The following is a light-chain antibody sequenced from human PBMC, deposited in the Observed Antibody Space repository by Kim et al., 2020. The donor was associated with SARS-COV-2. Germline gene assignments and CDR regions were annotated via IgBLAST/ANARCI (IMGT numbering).Light chain of an antibody. CDR1: QGISSW. CDR3: QQYINNFPT. V-gene: IGKV1-5*01. Sequence: ASIGDRVTITCRASQGISSWLAWYQQKPGKAPRLLIYDASSLESGVPSRFSGSGSGTEFTLTISSLQPDDFATYYCQQYINNFPTFGQGTKVEIK. CDR2: DAS. J-gene: IGKJ1*01.